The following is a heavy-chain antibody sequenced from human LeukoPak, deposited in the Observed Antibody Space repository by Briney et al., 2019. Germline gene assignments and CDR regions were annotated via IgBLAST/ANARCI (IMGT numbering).Heavy chain of an antibody. CDR2: VNPSLDYK. Sequence: GGSLRLSCAASGFSFRTYSMNWVRQTPGKGLEWVSSVNPSLDYKYYVDSVKGRFTISRDNAKNSLFLQMNSLRAEDTAVYYCTRDRDYYDSSSFSPDAFDVWGQGAMVTVSS. CDR1: GFSFRTYS. CDR3: TRDRDYYDSSSFSPDAFDV. V-gene: IGHV3-21*01. D-gene: IGHD3-22*01. J-gene: IGHJ3*01.